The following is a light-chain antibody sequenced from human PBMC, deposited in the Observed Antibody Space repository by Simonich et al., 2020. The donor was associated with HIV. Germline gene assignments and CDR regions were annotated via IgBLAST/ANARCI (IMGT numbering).Light chain of an antibody. J-gene: IGKJ2*01. V-gene: IGKV1-5*03. CDR1: QSISSW. CDR3: QQYNSYPFT. Sequence: DIQMTQSPSTLSASVGDRVTITCRASQSISSWLAWYQQKPGKAPKRLIYQASSLERGVPSRFSGSGSGTQFTLTISSLQPDDFATYYCQQYNSYPFTFGQGTKLEIK. CDR2: QAS.